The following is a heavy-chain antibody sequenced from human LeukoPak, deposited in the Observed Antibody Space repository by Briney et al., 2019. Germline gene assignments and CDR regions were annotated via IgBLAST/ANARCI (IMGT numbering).Heavy chain of an antibody. J-gene: IGHJ5*02. Sequence: ASLKVSCKASGYTFTGYYMHWVRQAPGQGLEWMGWINPNSGGTNYAQKFQGRVTMTRDTSISTAYMELSGLRSDDTAVYYCARDAGFEYSSPTNWFDPWGQGTLVTVSS. D-gene: IGHD6-6*01. V-gene: IGHV1-2*02. CDR3: ARDAGFEYSSPTNWFDP. CDR1: GYTFTGYY. CDR2: INPNSGGT.